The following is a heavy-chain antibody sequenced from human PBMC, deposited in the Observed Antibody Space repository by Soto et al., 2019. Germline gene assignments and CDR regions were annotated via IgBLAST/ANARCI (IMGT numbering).Heavy chain of an antibody. V-gene: IGHV1-18*01. CDR3: TRNCDAAGPVESRGEETLDTDS. J-gene: IGHJ5*01. Sequence: QVQLVQSGAEVKKPGASVKVSCKASGYTFTSYGISWVRQAPGQGLEWMGWISAYNGNTNYAQKRRRRGSMNKETSISRKKMGLMRMNSDETAVYSSTRNCDAAGPVESRGEETLDTDS. D-gene: IGHD1-1*01. CDR1: GYTFTSYG. CDR2: ISAYNGNT.